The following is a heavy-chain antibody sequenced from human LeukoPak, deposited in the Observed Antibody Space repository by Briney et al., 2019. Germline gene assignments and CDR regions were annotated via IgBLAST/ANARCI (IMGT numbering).Heavy chain of an antibody. V-gene: IGHV4-38-2*02. J-gene: IGHJ4*02. CDR1: GYSISSGYY. CDR2: IYHSGST. Sequence: PSETLSLTCTVSGYSISSGYYWGWIRQPPGKGLEWIGSIYHSGSTYYNPSLKSRVTISVDTSKNQFSLKLSSVTAADTAVYYCARDRLTTIFSPLHEGPGGWGQGTLVTVSS. CDR3: ARDRLTTIFSPLHEGPGG. D-gene: IGHD3-9*01.